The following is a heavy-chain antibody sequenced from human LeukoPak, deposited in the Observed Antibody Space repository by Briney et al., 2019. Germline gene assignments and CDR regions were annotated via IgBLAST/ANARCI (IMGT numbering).Heavy chain of an antibody. Sequence: DPGGSLRLSCAASGFTFSSYAMHWVRQAPGKGLEWVAVISYDGSNKYYADSVKGRFTISRDNSKNTLYLQMNSLRAEDTAVYYCARGDGYNTWWYFDLWGRGTLVTVSS. CDR3: ARGDGYNTWWYFDL. J-gene: IGHJ2*01. D-gene: IGHD5-24*01. V-gene: IGHV3-30*01. CDR1: GFTFSSYA. CDR2: ISYDGSNK.